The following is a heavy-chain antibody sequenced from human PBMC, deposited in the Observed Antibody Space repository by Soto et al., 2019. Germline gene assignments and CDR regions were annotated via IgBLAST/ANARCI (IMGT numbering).Heavy chain of an antibody. V-gene: IGHV4-59*01. CDR3: AREGRVVVAAEAYYYYYGMDV. J-gene: IGHJ6*02. Sequence: PLETLSHTCTVSGGSISSYYWSWIRQPPGKGLEWIGYIYYSGSTNYNPSLKSRVTISVDTSKNQFSLKLSSVTAADTAVYYCAREGRVVVAAEAYYYYYGMDVWGQGTTVTVSS. CDR2: IYYSGST. CDR1: GGSISSYY. D-gene: IGHD2-15*01.